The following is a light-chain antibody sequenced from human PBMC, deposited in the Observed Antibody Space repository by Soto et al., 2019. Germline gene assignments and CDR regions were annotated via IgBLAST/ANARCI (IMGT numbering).Light chain of an antibody. CDR2: KVS. V-gene: IGKV2-30*02. J-gene: IGKJ1*01. CDR3: IQGTHWPWT. Sequence: DVVMTQSPLSLPVTLGQPASISCRSSQSLIHSDGNTYLNWFQQRPGQSPRRLIYKVSDRDSGVPDRFSGIGSGTDFTLNISRGEAEDVGVYYCIQGTHWPWTFGQGTEVEIK. CDR1: QSLIHSDGNTY.